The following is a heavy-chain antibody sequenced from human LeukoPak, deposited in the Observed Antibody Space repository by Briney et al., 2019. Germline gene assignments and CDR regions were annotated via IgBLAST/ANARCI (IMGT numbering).Heavy chain of an antibody. CDR2: INHSGST. CDR1: GGSFSGYY. J-gene: IGHJ3*02. V-gene: IGHV4-34*01. D-gene: IGHD3-22*01. CDR3: ARGLYYFDSSTYTEDAFDI. Sequence: SETLSLTCAVYGGSFSGYYWSWIRQPPGKGLEWIGEINHSGSTNYNPSLKSRVTISVDTSKNQFSLKLSSVTAADTAVYYCARGLYYFDSSTYTEDAFDIWGQGTMVTVSS.